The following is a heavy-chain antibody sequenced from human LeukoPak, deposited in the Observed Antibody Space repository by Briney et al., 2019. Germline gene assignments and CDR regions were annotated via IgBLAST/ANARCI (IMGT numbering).Heavy chain of an antibody. Sequence: GGSLRLSCAVTGITLSNYGMSWDRQAPGKGLEWVAGISDSGGRTNYADSVKGRFTISRDNPKNTLYLQVNSLRAEDTAVYFCAKRGVVIRVILVGFHKEAYYFDSWGQGALVTVSS. D-gene: IGHD3-22*01. CDR1: GITLSNYG. V-gene: IGHV3-23*01. CDR3: AKRGVVIRVILVGFHKEAYYFDS. J-gene: IGHJ4*02. CDR2: ISDSGGRT.